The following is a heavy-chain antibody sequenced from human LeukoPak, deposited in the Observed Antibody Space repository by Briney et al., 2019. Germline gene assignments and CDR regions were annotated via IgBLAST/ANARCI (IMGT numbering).Heavy chain of an antibody. Sequence: SGPALVKPTQTLTLTCTFSGFSLSTSGMCVSWIRQPPGKALEWLARIDWDDDKYYSTSLKTRLTISKDIPKNQVVLTMTNMDPVDTATYYCARMTTEYYYDSSGYYPYYFDYWGQGTLVTVSS. CDR1: GFSLSTSGMC. D-gene: IGHD3-22*01. CDR2: IDWDDDK. J-gene: IGHJ4*02. CDR3: ARMTTEYYYDSSGYYPYYFDY. V-gene: IGHV2-70*11.